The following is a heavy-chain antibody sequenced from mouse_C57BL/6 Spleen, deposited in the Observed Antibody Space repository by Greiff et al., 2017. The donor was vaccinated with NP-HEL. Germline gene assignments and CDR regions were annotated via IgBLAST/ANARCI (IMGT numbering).Heavy chain of an antibody. D-gene: IGHD1-1*01. J-gene: IGHJ3*01. V-gene: IGHV5-17*01. CDR2: ISSGSSTI. CDR1: GFTFSDYG. CDR3: ARPYYYGSSSGFAY. Sequence: VQLKQSGGGLVKPGGSLKLSCAASGFTFSDYGMHWVRQAPEKGLEWVAYISSGSSTIYYADTVKGRFIISRDNAKNTLFLQMTSLRSEDTAMYYCARPYYYGSSSGFAYWGQGTLVTVSA.